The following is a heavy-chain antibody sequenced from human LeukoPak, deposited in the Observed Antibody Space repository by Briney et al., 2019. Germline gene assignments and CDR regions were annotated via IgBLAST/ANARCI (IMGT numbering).Heavy chain of an antibody. J-gene: IGHJ5*02. CDR3: ARGRNWFDP. Sequence: SLRLXXAASGXIXSSYWMSWVRQAPGKGLEWVANIKQDGSEKYYVDSVKDRFTISRDNAKNSLYLQMNSLRAEDTAVYYCARGRNWFDPWGQGTLVTVSS. V-gene: IGHV3-7*01. CDR2: IKQDGSEK. CDR1: GXIXSSYW.